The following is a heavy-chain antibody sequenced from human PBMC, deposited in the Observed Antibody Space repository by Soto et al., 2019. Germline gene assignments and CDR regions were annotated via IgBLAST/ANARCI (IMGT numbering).Heavy chain of an antibody. J-gene: IGHJ6*03. V-gene: IGHV3-23*01. Sequence: EVQLLESGGGLVQPGGSLRLSCAASGFTVSSYAMSWVRQAPGKGLEWVSAISGSGSTYSAASVKGRFTISRDSSKNTVYLEMNSLRADDTAVYYCAKALRFTFTTGYYMDVWGRGTTVTVSS. D-gene: IGHD3-16*01. CDR1: GFTVSSYA. CDR3: AKALRFTFTTGYYMDV. CDR2: ISGSGST.